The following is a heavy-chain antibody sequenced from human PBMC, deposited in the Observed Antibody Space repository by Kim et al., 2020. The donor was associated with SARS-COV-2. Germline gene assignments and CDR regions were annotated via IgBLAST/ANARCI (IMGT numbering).Heavy chain of an antibody. V-gene: IGHV3-74*01. J-gene: IGHJ4*02. CDR3: ARGGGYSYGPIDY. Sequence: GGSLRLSCAASGFTFSSYWMHWVRQAPGKGLVWVSRINGDGSGTTYADSVKGRFTISSDNAKNTLYLQMNSLRAEDTAVYYCARGGGYSYGPIDYWGQG. CDR1: GFTFSSYW. CDR2: INGDGSGT. D-gene: IGHD5-18*01.